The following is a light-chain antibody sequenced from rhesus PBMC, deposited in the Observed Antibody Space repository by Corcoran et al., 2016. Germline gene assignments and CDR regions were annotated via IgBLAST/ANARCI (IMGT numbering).Light chain of an antibody. CDR1: QGIRSS. Sequence: DIQMTQSPSSVSASVGDRVTITCRASQGIRSSLAWYQQKPGKAPKLLIYSATTLQRGVPSRFSGSGSGTEFTLTISSLQPEDFATYYCQQYNTLPRTFGQGTKVEIK. V-gene: IGKV1-25*02. CDR3: QQYNTLPRT. J-gene: IGKJ1*01. CDR2: SAT.